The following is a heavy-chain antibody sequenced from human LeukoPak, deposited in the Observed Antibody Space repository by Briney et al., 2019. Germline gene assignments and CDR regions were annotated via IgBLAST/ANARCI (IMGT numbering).Heavy chain of an antibody. CDR3: ARDGRAIS. D-gene: IGHD1-26*01. CDR2: IIPNFGTT. Sequence: ASVKVSCKTSGGTFSSFAVNWVRQAPGQGLEWMGGIIPNFGTTTYTQKLQGRVTITADVTTNTAQMELTSLKSEDTAVYYCARDGRAISWGQGTLVTVSS. V-gene: IGHV1-69*13. J-gene: IGHJ5*02. CDR1: GGTFSSFA.